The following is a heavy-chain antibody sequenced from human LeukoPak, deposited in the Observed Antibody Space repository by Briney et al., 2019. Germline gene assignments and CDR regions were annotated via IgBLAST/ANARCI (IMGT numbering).Heavy chain of an antibody. D-gene: IGHD6-19*01. V-gene: IGHV1-69*04. J-gene: IGHJ4*02. CDR2: IIPILGIA. CDR1: GGTFSSYA. Sequence: GASVKVSCKASGGTFSSYAISWVRQAPGPGLEWMGRIIPILGIANYAQKFQGRVTITADKSTSTAYMELSSLRSEDTAVYYCARDAQIAVAGTETPFDYWGQGTLVTVSS. CDR3: ARDAQIAVAGTETPFDY.